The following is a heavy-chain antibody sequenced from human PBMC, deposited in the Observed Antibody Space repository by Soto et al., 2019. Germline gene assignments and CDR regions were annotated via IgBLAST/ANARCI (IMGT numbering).Heavy chain of an antibody. CDR1: GYTFTIYG. J-gene: IGHJ4*02. Sequence: ASVKVSSKSSGYTFTIYGLSWVRQAPRQGLEWMGWISAYNGNTNYPQKLQGRVTMTTDTSTSTAYMELRSLRSDDTAVYFCARRGSSWSYFDYWGQGTLVTVSA. V-gene: IGHV1-18*01. CDR3: ARRGSSWSYFDY. CDR2: ISAYNGNT. D-gene: IGHD6-13*01.